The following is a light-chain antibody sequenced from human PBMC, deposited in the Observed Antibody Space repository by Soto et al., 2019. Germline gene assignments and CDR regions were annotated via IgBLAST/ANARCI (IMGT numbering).Light chain of an antibody. CDR2: DAS. Sequence: EIVLTQPPATLSLSPGERATLSCRASQSVSSYLAWYQQKPGQAPRLLIYDASNRATGIPARFSGSGSGTDSTLTISSLEPEDFAVYYCQQRSNWPPGGTFGPGTKVDIK. CDR1: QSVSSY. J-gene: IGKJ3*01. CDR3: QQRSNWPPGGT. V-gene: IGKV3-11*01.